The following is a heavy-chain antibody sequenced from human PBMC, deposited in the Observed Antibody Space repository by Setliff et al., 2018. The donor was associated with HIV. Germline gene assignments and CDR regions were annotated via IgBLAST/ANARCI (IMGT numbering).Heavy chain of an antibody. J-gene: IGHJ3*01. D-gene: IGHD3-16*01. CDR1: GASINNGDYY. CDR2: IYYSGYYKAHY. CDR3: ARAISFDFPSGLKGTFDV. Sequence: PSETLSLTCSVSGASINNGDYYWSWIRQSPGEGLEWIGYIYYSGYYKAHYDSNPALKSRFSASVDTSRNQFSLELQSMTAADTAMYYCARAISFDFPSGLKGTFDVWGLGTMVTVSS. V-gene: IGHV4-30-4*01.